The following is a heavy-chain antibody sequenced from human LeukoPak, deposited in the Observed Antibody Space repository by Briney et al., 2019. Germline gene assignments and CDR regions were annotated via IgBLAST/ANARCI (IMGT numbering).Heavy chain of an antibody. J-gene: IGHJ4*02. CDR3: AKDQVGKLGSGSPLDY. V-gene: IGHV3-43*01. Sequence: GGSLRLSCAASGFTFDDYTIHWVRQAPGKGLEGVSLISWDGRSTYYEDSVKGRFTISRDNSKNSLYLQMNSLRTEDTALYYCAKDQVGKLGSGSPLDYWGQGTLVTVSS. CDR2: ISWDGRST. CDR1: GFTFDDYT. D-gene: IGHD3-10*01.